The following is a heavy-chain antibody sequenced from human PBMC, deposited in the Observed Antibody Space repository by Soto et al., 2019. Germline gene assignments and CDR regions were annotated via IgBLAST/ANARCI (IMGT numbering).Heavy chain of an antibody. CDR1: GFTFSSYG. CDR2: IWYDGSNK. V-gene: IGHV3-33*01. CDR3: ARKGSGWEIDY. J-gene: IGHJ4*02. Sequence: QVQLVESGGGVVQPGRSLRLSCAASGFTFSSYGMHWVRQAPGKGLEWVAVIWYDGSNKYYAYSVKGRFTISRDNSKNTLYLQMNSLRAEDTAVYYCARKGSGWEIDYWGQGTLVTVSS. D-gene: IGHD3-22*01.